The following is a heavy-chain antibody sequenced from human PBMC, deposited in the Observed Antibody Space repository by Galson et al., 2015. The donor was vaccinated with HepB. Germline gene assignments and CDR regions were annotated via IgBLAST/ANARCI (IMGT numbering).Heavy chain of an antibody. D-gene: IGHD2-21*01. V-gene: IGHV3-30-3*01. J-gene: IGHJ4*02. CDR3: ARIIAYCGGDCYDY. CDR1: GFTFSSYA. CDR2: ISYDGSNK. Sequence: SLRLSCAASGFTFSSYAMHWVRQAPGKGLEWVAVISYDGSNKYYADSVKGRFTISRDNSKNTLYLQMNSLRAEDTAVYYCARIIAYCGGDCYDYWGQGTLVTVSS.